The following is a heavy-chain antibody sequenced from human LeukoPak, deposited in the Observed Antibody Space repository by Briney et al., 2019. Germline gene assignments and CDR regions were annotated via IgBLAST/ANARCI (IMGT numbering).Heavy chain of an antibody. Sequence: PSETLSLTCTVSGGSISSYYWSWIRQPPGKGLEWIGYNYYSGSTNYNPSLKSRVTISVDTSKNQFSLKLSSVTAADTAVYYCARVTSEYYDFWSGYYPPSNWFDPWGQGTLVTVSS. J-gene: IGHJ5*02. CDR3: ARVTSEYYDFWSGYYPPSNWFDP. V-gene: IGHV4-59*01. D-gene: IGHD3-3*01. CDR1: GGSISSYY. CDR2: NYYSGST.